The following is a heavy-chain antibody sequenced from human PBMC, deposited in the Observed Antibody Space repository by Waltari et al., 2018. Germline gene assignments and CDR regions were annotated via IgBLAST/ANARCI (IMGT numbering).Heavy chain of an antibody. CDR1: GGSISSYY. J-gene: IGHJ6*03. CDR2: IYYSGST. Sequence: QVQLQESGPGLVKPSETLSLTCTVSGGSISSYYWRWIRQPPGKGMEWNGYIYYSGSTNYNPSLKSRVTISVDTSKNQFSLKLSSVTAADTAVYYCARGNLAYCSSTSCYEENYYYYMDVWGKGTTVTVSS. V-gene: IGHV4-59*01. D-gene: IGHD2-2*01. CDR3: ARGNLAYCSSTSCYEENYYYYMDV.